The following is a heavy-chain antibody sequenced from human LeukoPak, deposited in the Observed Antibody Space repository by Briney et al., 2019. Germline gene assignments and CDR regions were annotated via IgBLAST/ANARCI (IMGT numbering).Heavy chain of an antibody. CDR3: ARDPGSSGWYGWFDP. CDR2: ISSSSSTI. Sequence: GGSLRLSCAASGFTFSSYEMNWVRQAPGKGLEWVSYISSSSSTIYYADSVKGRFTISRDNAKNSLYLQMNSLRAEDTAVYYCARDPGSSGWYGWFDPWGQGTLVTVSS. J-gene: IGHJ5*02. CDR1: GFTFSSYE. V-gene: IGHV3-48*01. D-gene: IGHD6-19*01.